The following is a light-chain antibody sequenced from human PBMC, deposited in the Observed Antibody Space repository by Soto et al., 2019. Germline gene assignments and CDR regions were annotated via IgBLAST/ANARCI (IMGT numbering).Light chain of an antibody. J-gene: IGLJ1*01. V-gene: IGLV2-11*01. CDR3: CSYVGGYSYV. CDR2: DVS. CDR1: SSDVGDYNS. Sequence: QSVLTQPRSVSGSPGQSVTVSCIGTSSDVGDYNSVSWYQQHPGKAPKLMIYDVSKRPSGVPDRFSGSKSGNTASLTISGLQAKDEADYYCCSYVGGYSYVFGIGTKLTVL.